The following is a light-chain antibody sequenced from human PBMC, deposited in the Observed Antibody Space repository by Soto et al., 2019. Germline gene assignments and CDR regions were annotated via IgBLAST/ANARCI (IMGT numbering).Light chain of an antibody. J-gene: IGKJ1*01. CDR2: GAS. Sequence: EIVLTQSPGTLSSYPGERATLSCRASQSVSSSYFAWYQQRFGQAPRLLIYGASSRATGIPDRFSGSGSGTDFTLTISRLEPEDFAVYYCQQYGSSSWTFGQGTKVDIK. V-gene: IGKV3-20*01. CDR1: QSVSSSY. CDR3: QQYGSSSWT.